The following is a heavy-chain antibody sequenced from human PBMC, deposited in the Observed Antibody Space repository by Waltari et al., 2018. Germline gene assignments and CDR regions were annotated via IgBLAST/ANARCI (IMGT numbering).Heavy chain of an antibody. CDR1: GCTFSSHT. V-gene: IGHV1-69*02. CDR3: ASSRPETQWICDS. D-gene: IGHD5-12*01. CDR2: IIPILGIA. Sequence: QVQLVQSGAEVKKPGSSVKVSCKASGCTFSSHTISWMQQAPGQGLEWMGRIIPILGIANYAQKFQGRVTITADKSTSTAYMELSSLRSEDTAVYYCASSRPETQWICDSWGQGTLVTVSS. J-gene: IGHJ5*02.